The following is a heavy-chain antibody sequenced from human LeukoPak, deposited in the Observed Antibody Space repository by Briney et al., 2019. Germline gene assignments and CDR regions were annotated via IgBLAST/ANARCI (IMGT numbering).Heavy chain of an antibody. CDR1: GGTFSSYA. V-gene: IGHV1-69*01. CDR2: IIPIFGTA. Sequence: ASVKVSCKASGGTFSSYAISWVRQAPGQGLEWIGGIIPIFGTANYAQKFQGRVTLTADESTSTAYMELSSLRSEDTAVYYCARDAESSSWPYNWFDPWGQGTLVTVSS. CDR3: ARDAESSSWPYNWFDP. D-gene: IGHD6-13*01. J-gene: IGHJ5*02.